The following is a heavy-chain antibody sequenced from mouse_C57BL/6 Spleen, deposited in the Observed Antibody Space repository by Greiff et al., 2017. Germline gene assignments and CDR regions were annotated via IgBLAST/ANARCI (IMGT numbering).Heavy chain of an antibody. CDR3: ARAWSSGYTGDYFDY. CDR1: GYAFSSYW. CDR2: IYPGDGDT. J-gene: IGHJ2*01. D-gene: IGHD3-2*02. V-gene: IGHV1-80*01. Sequence: SGASVKISCKASGYAFSSYWMNWVKQRPGKGLEWIGQIYPGDGDTNYNGKFKGKATLTADKSSSTAYMQLSSLTSEDSAVYFCARAWSSGYTGDYFDYWGQGTTLTVSS.